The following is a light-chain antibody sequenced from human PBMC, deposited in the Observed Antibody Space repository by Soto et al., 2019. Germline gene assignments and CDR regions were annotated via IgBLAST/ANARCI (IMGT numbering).Light chain of an antibody. Sequence: EIVLTQSPGTLSLSPGERATLSCRASQSVSSSYLAWYQQKPGQAPRLLIYGASSRATGIPDRFSGSGSGTDFTLTISRLEPEDFEVYYCQQYGRSPSAFGGGTKVEIK. CDR1: QSVSSSY. CDR2: GAS. CDR3: QQYGRSPSA. J-gene: IGKJ4*01. V-gene: IGKV3-20*01.